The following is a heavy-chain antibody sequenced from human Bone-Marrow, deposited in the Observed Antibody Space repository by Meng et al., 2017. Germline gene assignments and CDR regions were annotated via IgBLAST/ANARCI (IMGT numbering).Heavy chain of an antibody. Sequence: ASVKVSCKPSGYSFTAYYIHWVRQAPGQGLEWLGHINPNSGDTLYARKFQGRVSMTGDTSISTAYVELSSLRSDDTAVYYCVRDENISLGKLFGDYWGQGTMVTVSS. D-gene: IGHD2-21*01. CDR2: INPNSGDT. V-gene: IGHV1-2*06. CDR1: GYSFTAYY. CDR3: VRDENISLGKLFGDY. J-gene: IGHJ4*02.